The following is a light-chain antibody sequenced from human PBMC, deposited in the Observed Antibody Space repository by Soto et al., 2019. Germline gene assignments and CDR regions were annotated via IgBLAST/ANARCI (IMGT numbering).Light chain of an antibody. Sequence: IVITQSPATLSVSPGERATLSSRASQSVSSNLAWYQQKPGQAPRLLIYGASTRATGIPARFSGSGSGTEFTLTISSLQSEDFAVYYCQQYNNWPPGTFGQGTKV. V-gene: IGKV3-15*01. J-gene: IGKJ1*01. CDR2: GAS. CDR3: QQYNNWPPGT. CDR1: QSVSSN.